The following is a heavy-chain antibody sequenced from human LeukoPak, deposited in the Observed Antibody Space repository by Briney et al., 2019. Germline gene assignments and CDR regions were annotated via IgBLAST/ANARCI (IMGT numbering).Heavy chain of an antibody. J-gene: IGHJ3*02. V-gene: IGHV1-2*02. CDR3: ARGPSKYDFWSGYYLDAFDI. Sequence: ASVKVSCKASGYTFTGYYMHWVRQAPGQGLEWMGWINPNSGGTNYAQKFQGRVTMTRDTSISTAYMELSRLRSDDTAVYYCARGPSKYDFWSGYYLDAFDIWGQGTMVTVSP. CDR2: INPNSGGT. CDR1: GYTFTGYY. D-gene: IGHD3-3*01.